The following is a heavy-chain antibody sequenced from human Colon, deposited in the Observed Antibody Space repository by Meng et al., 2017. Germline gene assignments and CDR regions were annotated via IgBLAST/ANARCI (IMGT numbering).Heavy chain of an antibody. CDR1: GGSISSSNW. V-gene: IGHV4-4*02. J-gene: IGHJ4*02. CDR2: IYHSGST. Sequence: VPRPGPGPGLVQPSGTRSLTWAGSGGSISSSNWWSWVRQPPGKGLEWIGEIYHSGSTNYNPSLKSRVTISVDKSKNQFSLKLSSVTAADTAVYYCASFPPPGKQWLVTDYWGQGTLVTVSS. D-gene: IGHD6-19*01. CDR3: ASFPPPGKQWLVTDY.